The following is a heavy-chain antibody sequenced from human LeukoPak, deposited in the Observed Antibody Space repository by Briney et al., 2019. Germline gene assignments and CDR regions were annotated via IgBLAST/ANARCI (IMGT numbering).Heavy chain of an antibody. J-gene: IGHJ4*02. D-gene: IGHD3-3*01. CDR2: IYTSGGT. Sequence: PSETLSLTCTVSGGSISSYYWSWIRQPAGKGLEWIGRIYTSGGTNYNPSLKSRVTISLDESKNQFSLKLSSVTAADPAVYYCARDGPSDFFDYWGQGTLVTVSS. CDR1: GGSISSYY. CDR3: ARDGPSDFFDY. V-gene: IGHV4-4*07.